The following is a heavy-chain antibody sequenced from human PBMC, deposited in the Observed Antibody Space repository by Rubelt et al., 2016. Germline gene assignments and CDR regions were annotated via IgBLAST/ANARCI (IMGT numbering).Heavy chain of an antibody. J-gene: IGHJ4*02. Sequence: QVQLQQWGAGLLKPSETLSLTCAVYGGSFSGYYWSWIRQPPGKGLEWIGEINHSGKTNYNPSLKSRVTVSVDTSKNQFPLSLSSVTAADTAVYYCARWWEVLQAFDYWGQGTLVTVSS. D-gene: IGHD1-26*01. CDR1: GGSFSGYY. V-gene: IGHV4-34*01. CDR2: INHSGKT. CDR3: ARWWEVLQAFDY.